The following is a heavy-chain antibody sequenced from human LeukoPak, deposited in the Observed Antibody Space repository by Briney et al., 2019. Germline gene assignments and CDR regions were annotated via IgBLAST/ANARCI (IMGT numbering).Heavy chain of an antibody. CDR1: GGSISSSSYY. CDR3: ASFRYAETLL. V-gene: IGHV4-39*01. CDR2: IYYSGST. J-gene: IGHJ4*02. D-gene: IGHD1-26*01. Sequence: SETLSLTCTVSGGSISSSSYYWGWIRQPPGKGLEWIGSIYYSGSTYYNPSLKSRVTISVDTSKNQFSLKLSSVTAADTAVYYCASFRYAETLLWGQGTLVTVSS.